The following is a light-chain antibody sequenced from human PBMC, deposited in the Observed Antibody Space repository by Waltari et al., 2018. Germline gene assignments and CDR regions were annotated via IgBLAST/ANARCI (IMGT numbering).Light chain of an antibody. CDR2: DAS. Sequence: EIVLTQSPATLSLSPGDTATPPCRASQSVGTYLAWYQQKPGQAPRLLIYDASNRATGIPARFRGSGSGTDFTLTISSLEAEDFAVYYCQQRSNWTPHTFGQGARLEIK. CDR3: QQRSNWTPHT. V-gene: IGKV3-11*01. CDR1: QSVGTY. J-gene: IGKJ2*01.